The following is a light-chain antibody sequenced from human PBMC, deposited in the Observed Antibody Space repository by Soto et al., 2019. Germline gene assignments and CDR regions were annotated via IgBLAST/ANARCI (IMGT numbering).Light chain of an antibody. Sequence: EIVLTQAPATLSLSQEERATLSCRASQSVSSYLAWYQQKPGQAPRLLIYDASNRATGIPARFSGSGSGTDFTLTISILDPEDFAVYYCQQRSNWPSLTFGGGTKVDIK. J-gene: IGKJ4*01. CDR1: QSVSSY. CDR2: DAS. V-gene: IGKV3-11*01. CDR3: QQRSNWPSLT.